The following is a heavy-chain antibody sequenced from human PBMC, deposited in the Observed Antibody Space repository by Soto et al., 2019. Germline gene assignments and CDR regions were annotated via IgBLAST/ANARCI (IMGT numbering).Heavy chain of an antibody. CDR1: GYTFTSYD. D-gene: IGHD6-13*01. Sequence: QVQLVQSGAEVKKPGASVKVSCKASGYTFTSYDINWVRQATGQGLEWMGWMNPNSGNTGYAQKFQGRVTMTRNASISTAYMELSSLRSEDTAVYFCARERSAAGTGWFDPWGQGTLVTVSS. CDR2: MNPNSGNT. V-gene: IGHV1-8*01. CDR3: ARERSAAGTGWFDP. J-gene: IGHJ5*02.